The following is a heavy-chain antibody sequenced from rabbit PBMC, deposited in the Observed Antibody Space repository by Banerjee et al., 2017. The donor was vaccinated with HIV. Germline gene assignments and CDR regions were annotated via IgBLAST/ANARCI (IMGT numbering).Heavy chain of an antibody. Sequence: QEQLVESGGGLVKPEGSLTLSCKASGFDFSSYYMSWVRQAPGKGLEWIGIIYTGDGSTYYASWVNGRFTISSDNAQNTVDLQMSGLTAADTATYFCARAGYDDYGDYHNLWGQGTLVTVS. J-gene: IGHJ4*01. D-gene: IGHD2-1*01. CDR2: IYTGDGST. CDR3: ARAGYDDYGDYHNL. CDR1: GFDFSSYY. V-gene: IGHV1S47*01.